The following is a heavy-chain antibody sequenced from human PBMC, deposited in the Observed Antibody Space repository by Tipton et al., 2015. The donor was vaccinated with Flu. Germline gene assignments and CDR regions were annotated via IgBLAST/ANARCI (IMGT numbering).Heavy chain of an antibody. V-gene: IGHV1-18*01. Sequence: QLVQSGAEVKKPGASVKVSCKASGYTFTSYGISWVRQAPGQGLEWMGWISAYNGNTNYAQKLQGRVTMTTDTSTSTDYMELRSLISNATAVYYCARDGPSRSYYYGMDVWGQGTTVTVSS. J-gene: IGHJ6*02. CDR1: GYTFTSYG. CDR3: ARDGPSRSYYYGMDV. CDR2: ISAYNGNT. D-gene: IGHD3-16*02.